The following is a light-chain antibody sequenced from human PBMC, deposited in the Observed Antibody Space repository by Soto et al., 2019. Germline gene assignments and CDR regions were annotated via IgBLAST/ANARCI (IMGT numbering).Light chain of an antibody. CDR1: RSLVYSDGNTS. Sequence: DVVMTQSPLPLPVTLGQPASISCRSSRSLVYSDGNTSLNWFQQRPGQSPRRLIFEVSNRDSGVPDRFCGSASGTDFTLKISRVEAEDVAIYFCMQGTYWWTFGQGTKVDIK. V-gene: IGKV2-30*01. J-gene: IGKJ1*01. CDR2: EVS. CDR3: MQGTYWWT.